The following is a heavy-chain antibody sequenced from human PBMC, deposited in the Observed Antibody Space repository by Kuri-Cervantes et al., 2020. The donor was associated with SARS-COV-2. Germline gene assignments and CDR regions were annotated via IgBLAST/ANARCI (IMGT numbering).Heavy chain of an antibody. CDR3: ARDPHYYDTNGQDYPWYFDL. V-gene: IGHV4-39*07. CDR1: GGSISSSSYY. Sequence: GSLRLSCTVSGGSISSSSYYWGWIRQPPGKGLEWIGSIYYSGSTYYNPSLKSRVTISVDTSKNQFSLQLSSVTAADTAVYYCARDPHYYDTNGQDYPWYFDLWGRGTLVTVSS. D-gene: IGHD3-22*01. CDR2: IYYSGST. J-gene: IGHJ2*01.